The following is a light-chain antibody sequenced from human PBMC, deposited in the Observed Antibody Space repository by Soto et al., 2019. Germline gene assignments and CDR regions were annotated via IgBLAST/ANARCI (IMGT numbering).Light chain of an antibody. CDR2: INN. CDR3: QSYDNILSGPL. V-gene: IGLV1-40*01. CDR1: GSNVGASYD. Sequence: QSVLTQPPSVSGAPGQTITMSCTGSGSNVGASYDVHWYQVLPGAGPRLLIYINNNRPSGVPDRFSGSKSGTSASLAITGLRAEDEADYYCQSYDNILSGPLFGGGTKLTVL. J-gene: IGLJ3*02.